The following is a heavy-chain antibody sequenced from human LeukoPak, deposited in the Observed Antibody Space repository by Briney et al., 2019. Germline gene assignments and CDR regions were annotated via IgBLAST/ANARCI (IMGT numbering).Heavy chain of an antibody. D-gene: IGHD3-22*01. J-gene: IGHJ4*02. CDR3: ARDYYDSSGYCFPFDY. Sequence: TLSLTCTVSGGSISSGSYYWSWIRQPAGKGLEWIGRIYTSGSTNYNPSLKSRVTISVDTSKNQFSLKLSSVTAADTAVYYCARDYYDSSGYCFPFDYWGQGTLVTVSS. V-gene: IGHV4-61*02. CDR2: IYTSGST. CDR1: GGSISSGSYY.